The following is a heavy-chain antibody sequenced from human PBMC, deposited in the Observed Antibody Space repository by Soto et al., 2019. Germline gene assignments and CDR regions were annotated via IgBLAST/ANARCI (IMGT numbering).Heavy chain of an antibody. CDR1: GFTFSSYH. V-gene: IGHV3-13*01. D-gene: IGHD3-10*01. CDR3: ARGRPDYYGSGELITL. J-gene: IGHJ6*04. Sequence: AGSLKLSCAASGFTFSSYHMQWVRQATAKDQESRSAIGTAGVTYYPGYAKGRFTISRENAKNSWDLQMNSLRAGDTAVYYCARGRPDYYGSGELITLRGKGTTVTVSS. CDR2: IGTAGVT.